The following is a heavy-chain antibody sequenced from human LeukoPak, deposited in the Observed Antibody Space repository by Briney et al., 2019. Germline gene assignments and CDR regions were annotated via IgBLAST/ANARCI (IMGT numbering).Heavy chain of an antibody. J-gene: IGHJ4*02. V-gene: IGHV1-18*04. CDR1: GYTFTTHG. CDR2: ISTYNGNT. Sequence: ASVKVSCKASGYTFTTHGISWVRQAPGQGLEWMGWISTYNGNTNYAQKLQGRVTMTTGTSTSTAYMELRSLRSDDTAVYYCARDGYYGSGRDGRDFDYWGQGTLVTVSS. CDR3: ARDGYYGSGRDGRDFDY. D-gene: IGHD3-10*01.